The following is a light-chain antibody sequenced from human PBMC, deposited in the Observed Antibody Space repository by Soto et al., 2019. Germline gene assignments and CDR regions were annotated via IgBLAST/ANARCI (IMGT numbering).Light chain of an antibody. Sequence: EIVLTQSPGTLSLSPGERATLSCRASQSVSSSYLAWYQQKPGQAPRLLIYGASSRATGIPDRFSGSGSGTDFTLTISRLEPEEFAVYYCLQYGSSPKTFGQGTKVEIK. CDR1: QSVSSSY. CDR3: LQYGSSPKT. J-gene: IGKJ1*01. V-gene: IGKV3-20*01. CDR2: GAS.